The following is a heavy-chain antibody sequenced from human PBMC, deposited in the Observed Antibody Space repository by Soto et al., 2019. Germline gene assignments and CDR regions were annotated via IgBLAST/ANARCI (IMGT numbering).Heavy chain of an antibody. V-gene: IGHV3-23*04. CDR1: GFNFGAYA. D-gene: IGHD6-19*01. CDR3: AKDRSENFWVYYYAMDV. Sequence: EVQLVESGGGLVQPGRSLRLSCAASGFNFGAYAMSWVRQAPGKGLEWVSGISGSSSGTYYTDSVKGRFTISRDNSKNTVYLQMNSLRGEDTAVYYCAKDRSENFWVYYYAMDVWGQGTAVTVSS. CDR2: ISGSSSGT. J-gene: IGHJ6*02.